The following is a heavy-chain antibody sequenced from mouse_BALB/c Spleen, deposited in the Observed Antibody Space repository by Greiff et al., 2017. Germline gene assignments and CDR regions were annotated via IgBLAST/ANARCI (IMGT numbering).Heavy chain of an antibody. CDR3: ARRGGGILFYAMDY. CDR2: ISYSGST. Sequence: EVQLVESGPGLVKPSQSLSLTCTVTGYSITSDYAWNWIRQFPGNKLEWMGYISYSGSTSYNPSLKSRISITRDTSKNQFFLQLNSVTTEDTATYYCARRGGGILFYAMDYWGQGTSVTVSS. J-gene: IGHJ4*01. V-gene: IGHV3-2*02. CDR1: GYSITSDYA.